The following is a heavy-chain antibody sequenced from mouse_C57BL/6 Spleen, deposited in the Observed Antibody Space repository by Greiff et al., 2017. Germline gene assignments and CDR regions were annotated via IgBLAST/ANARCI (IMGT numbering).Heavy chain of an antibody. CDR1: GFTFTDYY. Sequence: EVMLVESGGGLVQPGGSLSLSCAASGFTFTDYYMSWFRQPPGTALEWLGFIRNKANGYTTEYSASVKGRFTISRDNSQSILYLQMNALRAEDSATYYCARYSNYFDDWGKGTTLTVSS. V-gene: IGHV7-3*01. CDR3: ARYSNYFDD. J-gene: IGHJ2*01. CDR2: IRNKANGYTT.